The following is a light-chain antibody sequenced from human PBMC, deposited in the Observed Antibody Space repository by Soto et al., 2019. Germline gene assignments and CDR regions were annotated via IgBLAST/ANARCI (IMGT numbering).Light chain of an antibody. CDR1: SSDVGYYDY. J-gene: IGLJ1*01. CDR2: EVT. Sequence: QSALTQPPSASGFPGQSVTISCTGTSSDVGYYDYVSWYQQHPGKAPKLVIYEVTKRPSGVPDRVSASKSGNTASLTASGLQAEDVAHYYCSSYTTSSTHVFGTGTKGTVL. V-gene: IGLV2-8*01. CDR3: SSYTTSSTHV.